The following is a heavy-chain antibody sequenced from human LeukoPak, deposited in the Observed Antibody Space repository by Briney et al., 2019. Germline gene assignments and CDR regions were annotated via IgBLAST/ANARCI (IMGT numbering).Heavy chain of an antibody. CDR2: ISWNSGSI. V-gene: IGHV3-9*01. D-gene: IGHD6-19*01. Sequence: GGSLRLSCAASGFTFDDYAMHWVRQGPGKGLEWVSGISWNSGSIGYADSVKGRFTISRDNAKNSLYLQMSSLRAEDTALYYCVKGRSSGWPFDAFDIWGQGTMVTVSS. CDR3: VKGRSSGWPFDAFDI. J-gene: IGHJ3*02. CDR1: GFTFDDYA.